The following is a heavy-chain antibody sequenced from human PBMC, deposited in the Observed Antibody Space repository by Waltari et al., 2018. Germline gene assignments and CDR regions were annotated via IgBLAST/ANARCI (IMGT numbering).Heavy chain of an antibody. V-gene: IGHV1-69*08. Sequence: QVQLVQSGAEVKKPGSSVKVSCKASGGTFSSYAISWVRQAPGQGLEWMGRIIPIFGTANYAQKFQGRVTITADKSTSTAYMELSSLRSEDTAVYYCARDCSGGSCYEGEYFDYWCQGTLVTVSS. CDR2: IIPIFGTA. J-gene: IGHJ4*02. CDR3: ARDCSGGSCYEGEYFDY. CDR1: GGTFSSYA. D-gene: IGHD2-15*01.